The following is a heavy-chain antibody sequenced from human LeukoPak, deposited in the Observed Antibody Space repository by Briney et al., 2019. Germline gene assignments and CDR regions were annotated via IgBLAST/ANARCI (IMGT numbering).Heavy chain of an antibody. CDR2: IYYSGST. CDR1: GGSISSSSYY. D-gene: IGHD6-13*01. V-gene: IGHV4-39*01. Sequence: SDTLSLTCTVCGGSISSSSYYGGWIRQPPGKGVEWIGSIYYSGSTYYNPSLKSRVTLSVDTSKNQFSLKLSSVTAADTAVYYCARQAIAAAGAFDYWGQGTLVTVSS. CDR3: ARQAIAAAGAFDY. J-gene: IGHJ4*02.